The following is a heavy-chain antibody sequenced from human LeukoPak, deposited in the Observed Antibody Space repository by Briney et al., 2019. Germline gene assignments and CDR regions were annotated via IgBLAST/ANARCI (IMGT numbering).Heavy chain of an antibody. CDR3: ARLPFTTGDSSSWYVRYYYYYGMDV. Sequence: KPSETLSLTCAVYGGSFSGYYWSWIRQPPGKGLEWIGEISHSGSTNYNPSLKSRVTISVDTSKNQFSLKLSSVTAADTAVYYCARLPFTTGDSSSWYVRYYYYYGMDVWGQGTTVTVSS. CDR2: ISHSGST. V-gene: IGHV4-34*01. D-gene: IGHD6-13*01. CDR1: GGSFSGYY. J-gene: IGHJ6*02.